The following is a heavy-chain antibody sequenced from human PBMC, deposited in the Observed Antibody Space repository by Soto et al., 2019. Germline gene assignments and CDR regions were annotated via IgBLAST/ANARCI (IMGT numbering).Heavy chain of an antibody. CDR3: ARGCSSTSCYLGNWFAP. CDR2: ISSSGTTT. CDR1: GFSFSSYE. J-gene: IGHJ5*02. D-gene: IGHD2-2*01. Sequence: GGSLRLSCAASGFSFSSYEMNWVRQAPGKGLGWVSYISSSGTTTYYADSVKGRFTIPRDNAKNSLYLQMNSLRDEDTALYYCARGCSSTSCYLGNWFAPWGQGTQVTVSS. V-gene: IGHV3-48*03.